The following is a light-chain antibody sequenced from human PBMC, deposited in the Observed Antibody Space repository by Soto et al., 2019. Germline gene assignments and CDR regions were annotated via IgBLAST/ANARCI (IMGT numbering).Light chain of an antibody. CDR3: QQRSNRLLT. CDR1: QSVSSF. J-gene: IGKJ4*01. Sequence: EIVLTQSPATLSLSPGERATLSCRASQSVSSFLAWYQQKPGQAPRLLIYDISNMATDIPARFSGSGSGTDFTLTISSLEPEDFAVYYCQQRSNRLLTFGGGTKVEIK. CDR2: DIS. V-gene: IGKV3-11*01.